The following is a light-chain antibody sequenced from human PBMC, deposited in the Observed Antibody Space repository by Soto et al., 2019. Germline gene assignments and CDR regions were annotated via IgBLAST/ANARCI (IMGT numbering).Light chain of an antibody. CDR3: CSYAGDNMYV. V-gene: IGLV2-23*01. J-gene: IGLJ1*01. CDR2: EGS. Sequence: QSVLPQTASVSGSPGQSITISCTGTSSGIGRYNLVSWFQKHPGKVPKLMIYEGSKRPSGVSDRFSGSKSGNTASLTISGLQAEDEADYYCCSYAGDNMYVFGTGTKGTVL. CDR1: SSGIGRYNL.